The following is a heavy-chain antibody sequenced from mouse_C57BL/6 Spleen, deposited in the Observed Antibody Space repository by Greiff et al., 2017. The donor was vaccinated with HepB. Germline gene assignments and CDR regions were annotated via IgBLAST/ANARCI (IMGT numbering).Heavy chain of an antibody. V-gene: IGHV1-61*01. CDR3: AREDDVGAWFAY. CDR1: GYTFTSYW. J-gene: IGHJ3*01. CDR2: IYPSDSET. D-gene: IGHD2-12*01. Sequence: VQLQQPGAELVRPGSSVKLSCKASGYTFTSYWMDWVKQRPGQGLEWIGNIYPSDSETHYNQKFKDKATLTVDKSSSTAYMQLSSLTSEDSAVYYCAREDDVGAWFAYWGQGTLVTVSA.